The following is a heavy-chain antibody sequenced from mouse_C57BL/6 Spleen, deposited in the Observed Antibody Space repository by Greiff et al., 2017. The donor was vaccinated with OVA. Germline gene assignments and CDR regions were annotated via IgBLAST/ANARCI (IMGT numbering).Heavy chain of an antibody. Sequence: VKVVESGAELVKPGASVKMSCKASGYTFTTYPIEWMKQNHGKSLEWIGNFHPYNDDTKYNEKFKGKATLTVEKSSSTVYLELSRLTSDDSAVYYCARAIYDGYYDGYFDVWGTATTVTVSS. CDR3: ARAIYDGYYDGYFDV. CDR1: GYTFTTYP. J-gene: IGHJ1*03. D-gene: IGHD2-3*01. CDR2: FHPYNDDT. V-gene: IGHV1-47*01.